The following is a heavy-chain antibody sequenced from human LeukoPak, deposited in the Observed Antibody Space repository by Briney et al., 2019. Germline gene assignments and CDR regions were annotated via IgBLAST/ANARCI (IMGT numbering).Heavy chain of an antibody. D-gene: IGHD2-2*01. V-gene: IGHV4-34*01. CDR3: ARASPPGTTAARSYYGMDV. CDR1: GGSFSGYY. Sequence: SETLSLTCAVYGGSFSGYYWSWIRQPPGKGLEWIGEISHSGSTNYNPSLKSRVTISVDTSKNQFSLKLSSVTAADTAVYYCARASPPGTTAARSYYGMDVWGQGTTVTVSS. CDR2: ISHSGST. J-gene: IGHJ6*02.